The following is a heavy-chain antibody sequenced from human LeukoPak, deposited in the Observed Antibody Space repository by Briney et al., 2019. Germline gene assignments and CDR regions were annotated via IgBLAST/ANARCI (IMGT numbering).Heavy chain of an antibody. CDR2: ISHSGSP. Sequence: PSETLSLTCGVSGGFIINGKWWSWVRQPPGKGLEWIGEISHSGSPNYNPSLKGRLTISVDTAKNQFSLKLSSVTAADTAVYYCASFRSSGSYYDRDYWGQGTLVTVSS. D-gene: IGHD1-26*01. CDR1: GGFIINGKW. J-gene: IGHJ4*02. CDR3: ASFRSSGSYYDRDY. V-gene: IGHV4/OR15-8*01.